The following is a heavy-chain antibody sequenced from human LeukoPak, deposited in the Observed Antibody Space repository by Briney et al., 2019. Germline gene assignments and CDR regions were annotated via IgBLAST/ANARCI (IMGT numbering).Heavy chain of an antibody. CDR1: GGSFSGYY. J-gene: IGHJ4*02. CDR2: INHSGST. D-gene: IGHD4-17*01. CDR3: ARHSSDTGDYFIDY. V-gene: IGHV4-34*01. Sequence: PSETLSLTCAVYGGSFSGYYWSWIRQPPGKGLEWIGEINHSGSTNYNPSLKSRVTISVDTSKNQFSLKLSSVTAADTAVYYCARHSSDTGDYFIDYWGQGTLVTVSS.